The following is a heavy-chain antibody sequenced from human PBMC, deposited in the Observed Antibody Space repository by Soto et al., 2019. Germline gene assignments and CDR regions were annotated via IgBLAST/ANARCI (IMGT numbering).Heavy chain of an antibody. J-gene: IGHJ3*02. Sequence: LSLTCTVSGGSISSGGYYWSWIRQHPGKGLEWIGYIYYSGSTYYNPSLKSRVTISVDTSKNQFSLKLSSVTAADTAVYYCARGAYGSGSYYAFDIWGQGTMVTVSS. V-gene: IGHV4-31*03. CDR2: IYYSGST. CDR1: GGSISSGGYY. D-gene: IGHD3-10*01. CDR3: ARGAYGSGSYYAFDI.